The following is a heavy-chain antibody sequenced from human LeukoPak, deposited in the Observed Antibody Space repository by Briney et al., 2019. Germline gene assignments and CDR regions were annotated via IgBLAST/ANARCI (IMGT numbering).Heavy chain of an antibody. Sequence: GGSLRLSCAASGFSFRHYAMSWVRQAPGKGLEWVSVISGSGDNTFHADSVKGRFTISRDNSKNTLYLQMNSLRADDTAVYYCASHDSGDYGPPRGYYFDYWGQGTLVTVSS. CDR3: ASHDSGDYGPPRGYYFDY. D-gene: IGHD4-17*01. CDR2: ISGSGDNT. V-gene: IGHV3-23*01. J-gene: IGHJ4*02. CDR1: GFSFRHYA.